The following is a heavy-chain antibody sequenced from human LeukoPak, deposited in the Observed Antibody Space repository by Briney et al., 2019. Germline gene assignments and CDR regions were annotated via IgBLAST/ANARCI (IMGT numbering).Heavy chain of an antibody. Sequence: TSSETLSLICTVSGDSIRSDRYYWGRIRQPPGKGLEWIGGIYHSGSTNYNPSLKSRVTISVDESKNQFSLKLSSVTAADTAVYYCARVSRWGEQQLVRYDYYYYMDVWGKGTTVTVSS. CDR2: IYHSGST. CDR3: ARVSRWGEQQLVRYDYYYYMDV. J-gene: IGHJ6*03. V-gene: IGHV4-39*07. D-gene: IGHD6-13*01. CDR1: GDSIRSDRYY.